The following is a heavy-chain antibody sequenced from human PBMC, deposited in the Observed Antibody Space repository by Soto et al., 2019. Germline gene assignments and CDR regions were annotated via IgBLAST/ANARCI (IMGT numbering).Heavy chain of an antibody. Sequence: SETLSLTCTVSGGSVSSGDYYWIWIRQPPGKGLEWIGYIYYSGITNYNPSLKSRVSISLDTSKNQFSLRLTSVTAADTAVYYCARIPVDTYMINWFDPWGQGTLVTVPS. CDR1: GGSVSSGDYY. D-gene: IGHD5-18*01. V-gene: IGHV4-61*08. J-gene: IGHJ5*02. CDR3: ARIPVDTYMINWFDP. CDR2: IYYSGIT.